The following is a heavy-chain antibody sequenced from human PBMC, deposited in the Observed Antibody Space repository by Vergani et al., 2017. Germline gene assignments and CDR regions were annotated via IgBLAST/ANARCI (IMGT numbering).Heavy chain of an antibody. J-gene: IGHJ4*02. CDR1: ADSISSGSYY. Sequence: QLQLQQSGPGLVKPSETLFLTCTVSADSISSGSYYWGWIRQPPGKSLEWIGSIYYSGLTYYNPSLKSRVAISVDTSKNQFSLKVTSVTAADTAVYFCARQRPGIGWSPGGFDDWGQGILVTVSS. V-gene: IGHV4-39*01. CDR3: ARQRPGIGWSPGGFDD. CDR2: IYYSGLT. D-gene: IGHD6-19*01.